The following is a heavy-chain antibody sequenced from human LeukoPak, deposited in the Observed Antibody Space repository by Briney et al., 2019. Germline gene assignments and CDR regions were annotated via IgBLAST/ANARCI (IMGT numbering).Heavy chain of an antibody. CDR2: IRHDGNKK. V-gene: IGHV3-30*02. Sequence: PGGSLRLSCGASGFTFSDYGMLWVRQAPGKGLDWVAFIRHDGNKKLYADSVKGRFTISRDNSKNTLYLYVNSLRLDDSAVYYCVKDNPLDYWGQGTLVIVSS. CDR3: VKDNPLDY. J-gene: IGHJ4*02. CDR1: GFTFSDYG.